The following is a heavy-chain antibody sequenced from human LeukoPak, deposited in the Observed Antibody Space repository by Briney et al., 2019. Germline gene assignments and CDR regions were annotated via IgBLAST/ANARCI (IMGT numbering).Heavy chain of an antibody. CDR1: DYTFTSYG. V-gene: IGHV1-18*01. D-gene: IGHD3-16*02. CDR3: AREGDYVWGSYRLPLDY. Sequence: ASVKVSCKASDYTFTSYGISWVRQAPGQGLEWMGWISAYNGNTNYAQKLQGRVTMTTDTSTSTAYMALRSLRSDDTAVYYCAREGDYVWGSYRLPLDYWGQGTLVTVSS. J-gene: IGHJ4*02. CDR2: ISAYNGNT.